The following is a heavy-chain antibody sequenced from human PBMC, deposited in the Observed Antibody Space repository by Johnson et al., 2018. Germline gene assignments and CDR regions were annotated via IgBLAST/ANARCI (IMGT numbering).Heavy chain of an antibody. CDR2: ISYSNSFV. Sequence: EVQLVESGGGLVQPGGSLRLSCAASGFTFSSYSMNWVRQAPGKGLEWVSSISYSNSFVYYTDSVKGRFTISRDNSKNTLYLQMNSLRAEDTAVYYCARERSSGYSDPFDILGQGTMVTVSS. J-gene: IGHJ3*02. CDR3: ARERSSGYSDPFDI. CDR1: GFTFSSYS. V-gene: IGHV3-21*01. D-gene: IGHD3-22*01.